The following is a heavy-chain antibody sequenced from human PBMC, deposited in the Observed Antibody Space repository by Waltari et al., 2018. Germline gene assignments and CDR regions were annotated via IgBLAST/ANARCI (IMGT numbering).Heavy chain of an antibody. D-gene: IGHD6-13*01. Sequence: QVQLQESGAGLVMPSATLSLTCTVSGGSSSSYYWSWIRQPPGKGLEWIGYIYYSGSTNYNPSLKSRVTISVDTSKNQFSLKLSSVTAADTAVYYCARGAFLAAEFDYWGQGTLVTVSS. V-gene: IGHV4-59*01. CDR1: GGSSSSYY. CDR2: IYYSGST. J-gene: IGHJ4*02. CDR3: ARGAFLAAEFDY.